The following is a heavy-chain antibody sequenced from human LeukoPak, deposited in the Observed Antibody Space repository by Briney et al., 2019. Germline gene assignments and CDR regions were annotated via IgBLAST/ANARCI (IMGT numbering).Heavy chain of an antibody. CDR2: IYSGGIT. V-gene: IGHV4-61*02. J-gene: IGHJ4*02. Sequence: SSETLSLTCTVSGGSISSGSYYWSWVRQPAGKGLEWIGRIYSGGITKYNPSLKSRVTISEDTSKSQFSLRLSPVTAADTAVYYCARVPTITFFDYWGQGTLVTVSS. D-gene: IGHD3-10*01. CDR3: ARVPTITFFDY. CDR1: GGSISSGSYY.